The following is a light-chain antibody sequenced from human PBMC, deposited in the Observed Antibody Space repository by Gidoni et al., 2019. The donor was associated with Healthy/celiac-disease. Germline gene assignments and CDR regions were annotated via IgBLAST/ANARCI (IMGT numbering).Light chain of an antibody. CDR2: GSS. Sequence: EIVMTQSPATLSVSPGERATLSCRASQSVSSILAWYQQKLGQAPRLLIYGSSTRATGIPARFSGRGYGTEFTLTISSLQSEDFAVYYCQQYNNWWTFGQGTKVEIK. J-gene: IGKJ1*01. V-gene: IGKV3-15*01. CDR1: QSVSSI. CDR3: QQYNNWWT.